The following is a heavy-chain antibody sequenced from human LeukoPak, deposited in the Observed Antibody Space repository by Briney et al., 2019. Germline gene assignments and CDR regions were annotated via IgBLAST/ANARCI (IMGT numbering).Heavy chain of an antibody. CDR2: ISSSGSTI. V-gene: IGHV3-11*01. CDR1: GFTFSDYY. CDR3: AKSITFGGVIAFDY. Sequence: GGSLRLSCAASGFTFSDYYMSWIRQAPGKGLEWVSYISSSGSTIYYADSVKGRFTISRDNAKNSLYLQMNSLRAEDTALYYCAKSITFGGVIAFDYWGQGTLVTVSS. D-gene: IGHD3-16*02. J-gene: IGHJ4*02.